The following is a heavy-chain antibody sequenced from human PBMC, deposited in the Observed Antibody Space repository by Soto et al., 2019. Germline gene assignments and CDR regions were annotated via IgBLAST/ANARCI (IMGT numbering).Heavy chain of an antibody. J-gene: IGHJ3*02. D-gene: IGHD3-10*01. CDR1: GYTFTRYY. Sequence: QVQLVQSGAEVKKPGASVKVSCKASGYTFTRYYMHWVRQAPGQGLEWMGIVNPSGDSTSYAQKCEGRGSMTRDTSTSTEHRGLSSLGTEDKAIEGCAGVKAGRRGDAGDIGGQGTMVTVSS. CDR2: VNPSGDST. V-gene: IGHV1-46*01. CDR3: AGVKAGRRGDAGDI.